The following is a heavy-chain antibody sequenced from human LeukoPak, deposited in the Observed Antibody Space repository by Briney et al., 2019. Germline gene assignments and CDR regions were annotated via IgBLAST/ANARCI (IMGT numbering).Heavy chain of an antibody. Sequence: SETLSLTCTVSGGSISSYYWSWIRQPPGKGLEWTGYIYYSGSTNYNPSLKSRVTISVDTSKNQFSLKLSSVTAADTAVYYCARGSRITIFDYWGQGTLVTVSS. CDR1: GGSISSYY. D-gene: IGHD3-3*01. CDR2: IYYSGST. CDR3: ARGSRITIFDY. V-gene: IGHV4-59*01. J-gene: IGHJ4*02.